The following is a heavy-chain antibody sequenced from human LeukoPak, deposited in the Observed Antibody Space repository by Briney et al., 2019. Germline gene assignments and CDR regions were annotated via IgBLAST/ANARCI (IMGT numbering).Heavy chain of an antibody. CDR1: GYSISSGYY. V-gene: IGHV4-38-2*02. CDR3: ARDPVGHDAFDI. CDR2: IYHSGST. J-gene: IGHJ3*02. Sequence: PSETLSLTCTVSGYSISSGYYWGWIRQPPGKGLEWIGSIYHSGSTYYNPSLKSRVTISVDTSKNQFSLKLSSVTAADTAVYYCARDPVGHDAFDIWGQGTMVTVSS.